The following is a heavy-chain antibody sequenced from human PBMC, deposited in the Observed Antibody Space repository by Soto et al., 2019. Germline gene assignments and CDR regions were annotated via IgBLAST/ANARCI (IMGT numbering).Heavy chain of an antibody. CDR2: IYYSGST. CDR1: GGSISSGGYY. J-gene: IGHJ6*02. D-gene: IGHD3-10*01. Sequence: SETLSLTCTVSGGSISSGGYYWSWIRQHPGKGLEWIGYIYYSGSTYYNPSLKSRVTISVDTSKNQFSLKLSSVTAADTAVYYCARAEMRWFGELYYGMDVWGQGTTVTVSS. V-gene: IGHV4-30-4*08. CDR3: ARAEMRWFGELYYGMDV.